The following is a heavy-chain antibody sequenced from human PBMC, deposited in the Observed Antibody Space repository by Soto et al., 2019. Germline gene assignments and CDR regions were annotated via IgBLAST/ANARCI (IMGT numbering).Heavy chain of an antibody. CDR3: ATSITMVRGVINHP. D-gene: IGHD3-10*01. CDR1: GFTFSSYG. J-gene: IGHJ5*02. Sequence: GGSLRLSCAASGFTFSSYGMHWVRQAPGKGLEWVAVIWYDGSNKYYADSVKGRFTISRDNSKNTLYLQMNSLRAEDTAVYYCATSITMVRGVINHPWGQGTLVTVSS. V-gene: IGHV3-33*01. CDR2: IWYDGSNK.